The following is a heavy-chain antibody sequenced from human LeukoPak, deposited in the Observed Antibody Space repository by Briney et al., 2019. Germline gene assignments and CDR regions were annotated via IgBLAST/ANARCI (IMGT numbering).Heavy chain of an antibody. Sequence: SETLSLTCTVSGGSLSSYYWSWIRQPAGKGLEWIGRIYTSGSTNYNPSLTSRVTMSVDTSKNQFSLKLSSVTAADTAVYYCARDRRVGATTLRWFDPWGQGTLVTVSS. CDR2: IYTSGST. CDR3: ARDRRVGATTLRWFDP. V-gene: IGHV4-4*07. D-gene: IGHD1-26*01. J-gene: IGHJ5*02. CDR1: GGSLSSYY.